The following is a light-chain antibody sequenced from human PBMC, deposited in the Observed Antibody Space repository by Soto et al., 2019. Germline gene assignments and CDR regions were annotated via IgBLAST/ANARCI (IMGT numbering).Light chain of an antibody. CDR2: DVS. J-gene: IGLJ2*01. CDR3: SSYTSSTTGVV. Sequence: QSALTQPASVSGSPGQSITISCTGTSSDVGGYNYVSWYQQHPGKAPKLMIYDVSNRPSGVSNRFSGSKSGNTASLTISGLPAEDEADYYCSSYTSSTTGVVFGGGTQLTVL. V-gene: IGLV2-14*01. CDR1: SSDVGGYNY.